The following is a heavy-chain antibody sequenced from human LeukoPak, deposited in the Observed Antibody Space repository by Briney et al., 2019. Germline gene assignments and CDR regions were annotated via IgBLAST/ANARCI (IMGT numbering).Heavy chain of an antibody. CDR2: IHYGGST. J-gene: IGHJ5*02. CDR1: GGSISGFY. D-gene: IGHD3-22*01. CDR3: AGDLGHYSDSSVYYHSWFDP. Sequence: PSETLTLTCTVSGGSISGFYWSWIRQPPGEGLEWIAYIHYGGSTNYNPSLKSRRTISVDTSKNQFSLKLSSVPAADNAVYYCAGDLGHYSDSSVYYHSWFDPCGQGTLVTVSS. V-gene: IGHV4-59*01.